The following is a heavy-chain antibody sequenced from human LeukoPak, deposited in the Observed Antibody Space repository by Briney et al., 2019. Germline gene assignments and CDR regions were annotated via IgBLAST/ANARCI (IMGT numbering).Heavy chain of an antibody. CDR3: AREKKTEWTTGAFDM. CDR1: GYTFTGYY. Sequence: ASVKVSCKASGYTFTGYYMHWVRQAPGQGLEWMGWINPNSGGTNYAQKFQGRVTMTRDTSISTAYMELSRLRSDDTAVYYCAREKKTEWTTGAFDMWGQGTMVIVSS. J-gene: IGHJ3*02. D-gene: IGHD3-3*01. CDR2: INPNSGGT. V-gene: IGHV1-2*02.